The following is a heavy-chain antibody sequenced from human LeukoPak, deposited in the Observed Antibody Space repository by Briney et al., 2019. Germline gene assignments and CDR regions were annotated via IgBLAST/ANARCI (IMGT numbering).Heavy chain of an antibody. CDR1: GYSFSGYY. CDR2: INPISSGT. J-gene: IGHJ4*02. CDR3: ARDPYGGFDY. D-gene: IGHD4-23*01. Sequence: ASLKASCKASGYSFSGYYMHWVRQAPGQGLEWMGWINPISSGTNYAQKFQDRVTMTSDSSISTAYMELSSLRSDDTAVYYCARDPYGGFDYWGQGTLVTVSS. V-gene: IGHV1-2*02.